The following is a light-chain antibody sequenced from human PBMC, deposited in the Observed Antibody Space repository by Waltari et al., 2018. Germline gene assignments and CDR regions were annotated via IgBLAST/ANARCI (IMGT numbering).Light chain of an antibody. CDR3: QTGGHGTWV. CDR1: SGHSTNI. V-gene: IGLV4-69*01. Sequence: QLVLTQSPSASASLGASVNLTRTLSSGHSTNIIAWRQQQPGKGPRFLMNVKSDGSHNKGVGIPDRFSGSSSGAERYLTISSLQSEDEADYYCQTGGHGTWVFGGGTRLTVL. CDR2: VKSDGSH. J-gene: IGLJ3*02.